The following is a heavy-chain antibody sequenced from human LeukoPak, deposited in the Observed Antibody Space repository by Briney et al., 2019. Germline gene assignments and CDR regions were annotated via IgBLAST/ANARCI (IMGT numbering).Heavy chain of an antibody. CDR1: GFTFSSYA. CDR2: ISGSGGST. D-gene: IGHD2-2*02. Sequence: PGGSLRLSCAASGFTFSSYAMSWVRQAPGKGLEWVSAISGSGGSTYYADSVKGRFTISRDNSENTLYLQMNSLRAEDTAVYYCAKSLGYCSSTSCYTDSYWGQGTLVTVSS. J-gene: IGHJ4*02. CDR3: AKSLGYCSSTSCYTDSY. V-gene: IGHV3-23*01.